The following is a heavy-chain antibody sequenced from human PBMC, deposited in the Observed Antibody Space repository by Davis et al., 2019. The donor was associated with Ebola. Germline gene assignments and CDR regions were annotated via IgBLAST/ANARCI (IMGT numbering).Heavy chain of an antibody. CDR2: IIPILGIA. J-gene: IGHJ4*02. D-gene: IGHD1-26*01. Sequence: SVKVSCKTSGGTFTNYAVNWVRQAPGQGLEWMGRIIPILGIANYAQKFQGRVTITADKSTSTAYMELRSLRSDDTAVYYCARGGGSYSADYWGQGTLVTVSS. CDR3: ARGGGSYSADY. CDR1: GGTFTNYA. V-gene: IGHV1-69*04.